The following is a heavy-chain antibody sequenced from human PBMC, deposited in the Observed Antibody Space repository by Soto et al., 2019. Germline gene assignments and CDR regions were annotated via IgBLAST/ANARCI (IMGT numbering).Heavy chain of an antibody. Sequence: QVHLVQSGVEVKKPGSSVKVSCKASGDTFSSYTINWVRQAPGLGLEWMGRVIPMLSMSNYALKFQGRVTMTADKSTNTAYMELSSLRSEDTATYYCARSYGSGSRDFDYWGQGALVTVSS. CDR3: ARSYGSGSRDFDY. V-gene: IGHV1-69*02. CDR2: VIPMLSMS. D-gene: IGHD3-10*01. CDR1: GDTFSSYT. J-gene: IGHJ4*02.